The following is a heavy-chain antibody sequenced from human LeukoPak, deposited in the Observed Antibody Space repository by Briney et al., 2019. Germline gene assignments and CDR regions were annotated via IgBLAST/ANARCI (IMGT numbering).Heavy chain of an antibody. J-gene: IGHJ6*03. Sequence: SETLSLTCTVSGGSISSYYWSWIRQPPGKGLEWIGRIYISGSGSTNYNPSLKSRVTMSVDTSKNQFSLKLSSVTAADTAVYYCARDKRVAVAGTYIYYYYMDVWGNGTTVTISS. D-gene: IGHD6-19*01. V-gene: IGHV4-4*07. CDR2: IYISGSGST. CDR3: ARDKRVAVAGTYIYYYYMDV. CDR1: GGSISSYY.